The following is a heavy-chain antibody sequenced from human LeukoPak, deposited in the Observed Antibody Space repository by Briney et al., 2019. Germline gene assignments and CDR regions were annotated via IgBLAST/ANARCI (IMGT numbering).Heavy chain of an antibody. CDR1: GFTFSSYS. D-gene: IGHD5-18*01. J-gene: IGHJ6*03. Sequence: PGGSLRLSCAASGFTFSSYSMNWVRQAPGKGLEWVSSISSSSSYIYYADSVKGRFTISRDNAKNSLYLQMNSLRAEDTAVYYCARDGFIPGYSYGYVRTYYYYYYMDVWGKGTTVTISS. CDR2: ISSSSSYI. V-gene: IGHV3-21*01. CDR3: ARDGFIPGYSYGYVRTYYYYYYMDV.